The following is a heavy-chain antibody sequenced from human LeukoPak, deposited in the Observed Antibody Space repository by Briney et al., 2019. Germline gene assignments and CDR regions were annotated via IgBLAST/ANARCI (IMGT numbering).Heavy chain of an antibody. D-gene: IGHD1-26*01. CDR2: IYYSGIT. CDR3: ARRLVGKTLDPGFDYFYYYMDV. Sequence: PSETLSLTCTVSGDSITSYYWSWIRQPPGKGLEWIGYIYYSGITNYNPSLKSRLTISVDTSKNQFSLNLTSVTAADTAVYYCARRLVGKTLDPGFDYFYYYMDVWGKGTTVTVSS. CDR1: GDSITSYY. V-gene: IGHV4-59*08. J-gene: IGHJ6*03.